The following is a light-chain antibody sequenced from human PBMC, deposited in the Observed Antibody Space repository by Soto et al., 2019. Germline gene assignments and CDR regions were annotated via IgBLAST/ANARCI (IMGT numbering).Light chain of an antibody. CDR3: SSYTSSSVRV. J-gene: IGLJ2*01. V-gene: IGLV2-14*01. CDR2: EVS. Sequence: QSALTQPASVSGSPGQSITISCTGTSSDVGGYNYVSWYQQHPGKAPKLMIYEVSNRPSGVSNRLSGSKSGNTASLTISGLQDEDEADYYCSSYTSSSVRVFGGGTKLTVL. CDR1: SSDVGGYNY.